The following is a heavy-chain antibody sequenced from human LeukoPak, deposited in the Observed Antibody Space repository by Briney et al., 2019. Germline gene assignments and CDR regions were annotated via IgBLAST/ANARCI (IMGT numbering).Heavy chain of an antibody. D-gene: IGHD4-23*01. CDR3: ARDLVPSTVVTSYYFDY. CDR1: GFTFSSYW. V-gene: IGHV3-74*01. Sequence: PGGSLRLSCAAPGFTFSSYWMHWVRQAPGKGLVWVSRINSDGSSTSYADSVKGRFPISRDNAKNTLYLQMNSLRAEDTAVYYCARDLVPSTVVTSYYFDYWGQGTLVTVSS. CDR2: INSDGSST. J-gene: IGHJ4*02.